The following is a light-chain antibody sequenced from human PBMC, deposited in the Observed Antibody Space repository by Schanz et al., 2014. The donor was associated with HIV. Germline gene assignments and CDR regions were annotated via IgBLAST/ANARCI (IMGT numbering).Light chain of an antibody. CDR2: NNN. CDR1: AFNIGHYS. CDR3: GAWDSSLSGGL. Sequence: QSVLTQPPSVSAAPGQRVTISCSGSAFNIGHYSVSWYQQFPGTVPKLLIYNNNERPSDIPDRFSGSKTGTSASLDITGLQTGDEADYYCGAWDSSLSGGLFGGGTKLTVL. V-gene: IGLV1-51*01. J-gene: IGLJ2*01.